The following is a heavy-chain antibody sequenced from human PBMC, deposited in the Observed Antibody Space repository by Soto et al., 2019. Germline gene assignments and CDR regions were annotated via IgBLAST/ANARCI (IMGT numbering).Heavy chain of an antibody. CDR1: GFTFSSYA. V-gene: IGHV3-64*01. CDR3: ARQGSGCYYFDY. CDR2: ISSNGGST. D-gene: IGHD3-22*01. Sequence: EVQLVESGGGLVQPGGSLRLSCAASGFTFSSYAMHWVRQAPGKGLEYVSAISSNGGSTYYANSVKGRFTISRDNSKNTLYLQMGSLRAEDMAVYYCARQGSGCYYFDYWGQGTLVTVSS. J-gene: IGHJ4*02.